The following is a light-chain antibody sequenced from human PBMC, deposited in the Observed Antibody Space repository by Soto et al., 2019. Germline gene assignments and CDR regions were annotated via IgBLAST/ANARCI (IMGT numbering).Light chain of an antibody. CDR1: QGISSW. Sequence: DIQMTQSPSSVSASVGDRVTISCRASQGISSWLAWYQQKPGKAPSLLIYSASTLHSGVPSRFSGSRSGTDFTHTLSSLQPEDFATYYCQQANSFPLTFGPGTKVDIK. V-gene: IGKV1-12*01. J-gene: IGKJ3*01. CDR3: QQANSFPLT. CDR2: SAS.